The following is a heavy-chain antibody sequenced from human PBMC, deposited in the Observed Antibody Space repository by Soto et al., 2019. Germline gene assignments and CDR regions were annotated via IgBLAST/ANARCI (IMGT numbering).Heavy chain of an antibody. CDR2: ISSSSSYI. J-gene: IGHJ6*03. CDR3: ARVGSDFWSGYYSTRYYYYYYMDV. CDR1: GFTFSSYS. D-gene: IGHD3-3*01. Sequence: EVQLVESGGGLVKPGGSLRLSCAASGFTFSSYSMNWVRQAPGKGLEWVSSISSSSSYIYYADSVKGRFTISRDNAKNSLYLKMNSLRAEDTAVYYCARVGSDFWSGYYSTRYYYYYYMDVWGKGTTVTVSS. V-gene: IGHV3-21*01.